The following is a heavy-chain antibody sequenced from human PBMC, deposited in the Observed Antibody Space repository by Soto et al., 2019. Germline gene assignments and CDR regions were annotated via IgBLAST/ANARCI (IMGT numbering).Heavy chain of an antibody. CDR3: ARDTSGIAVAGYYFDY. CDR2: IIPIFGTA. V-gene: IGHV1-69*05. D-gene: IGHD6-19*01. J-gene: IGHJ4*02. CDR1: GGTFSSYA. Sequence: QVQLVQSGAEVKKPGSSVKVSCKASGGTFSSYAISWVRQAPGQGLEWMGGIIPIFGTANYAQKFQGRVTITXXEXTXXAYMELSSLRSEDTAVYYCARDTSGIAVAGYYFDYWGQGTLVTVSS.